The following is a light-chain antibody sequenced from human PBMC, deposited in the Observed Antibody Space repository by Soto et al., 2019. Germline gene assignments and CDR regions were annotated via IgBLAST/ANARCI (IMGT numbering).Light chain of an antibody. CDR2: DVS. V-gene: IGLV2-11*01. J-gene: IGLJ1*01. Sequence: QSALTQPRSVSGSPGHSVTISRTGTSSDVGGYNYVSWYQQHPGKAPKVRIYDVSERPSGVPDRFSGSKSGNTASLTISGLQAEDEADYYCCSYAGSPRYVFGTGTKLTVL. CDR1: SSDVGGYNY. CDR3: CSYAGSPRYV.